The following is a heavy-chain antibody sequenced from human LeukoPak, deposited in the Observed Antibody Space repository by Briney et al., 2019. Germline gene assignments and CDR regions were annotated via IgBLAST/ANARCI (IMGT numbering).Heavy chain of an antibody. D-gene: IGHD6-13*01. CDR1: GFTFSSYA. V-gene: IGHV3-23*01. Sequence: GGSLRLSCAASGFTFSSYAMSWVRQAPGKGLEWVSAISGSGGSTYYADSVKGRFTISRDNSKNMVHLQLNSLGAEDTAVYYCAKDLIRSSSPKTFDYWGQGTLVTVSS. CDR3: AKDLIRSSSPKTFDY. CDR2: ISGSGGST. J-gene: IGHJ4*02.